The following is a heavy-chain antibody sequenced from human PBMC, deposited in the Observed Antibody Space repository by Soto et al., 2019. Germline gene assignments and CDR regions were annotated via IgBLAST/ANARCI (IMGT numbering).Heavy chain of an antibody. V-gene: IGHV1-3*05. J-gene: IGHJ4*02. D-gene: IGHD3-22*01. CDR3: AILGTYYFDNSDNYFDF. Sequence: QVQLVQSGAEEMKPGASVKVSCKASGYTLTRYSIHWVRQAPGQRLEWMGWINAGNGNTKFSQKFQGRFTITRDTSASTAYMELRGLRSEDTAVYYCAILGTYYFDNSDNYFDFWGQGTLVTVSS. CDR1: GYTLTRYS. CDR2: INAGNGNT.